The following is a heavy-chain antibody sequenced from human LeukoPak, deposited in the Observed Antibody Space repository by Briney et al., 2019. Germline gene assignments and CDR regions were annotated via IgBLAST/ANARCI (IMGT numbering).Heavy chain of an antibody. J-gene: IGHJ4*02. CDR2: FSISGTTT. D-gene: IGHD3-22*01. CDR3: AKAQYYYGSSHFDY. CDR1: GFSFSGYE. V-gene: IGHV3-23*01. Sequence: GGSLRLSCAAASGFSFSGYEMNWVRQAPGKGLEWLSYFSISGTTTYYADSVKGRFTISRDNSKNTLYLQMNSLSAEDTAVYYCAKAQYYYGSSHFDYWGQGTLVTVSS.